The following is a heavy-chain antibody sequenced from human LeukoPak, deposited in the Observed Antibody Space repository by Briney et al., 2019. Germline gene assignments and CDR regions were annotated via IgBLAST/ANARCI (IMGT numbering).Heavy chain of an antibody. Sequence: GGSLRLSCAASGFTFSSYGMHWVRQAPGKGLEWVAVIWYDGSNKYYADSVKGRFTISRDNSKNTLYLQMNSLRAEDTAVYYCARDDSSGYKAPFDYWGQGTLVTVYS. D-gene: IGHD3-22*01. CDR3: ARDDSSGYKAPFDY. CDR1: GFTFSSYG. CDR2: IWYDGSNK. V-gene: IGHV3-33*01. J-gene: IGHJ4*02.